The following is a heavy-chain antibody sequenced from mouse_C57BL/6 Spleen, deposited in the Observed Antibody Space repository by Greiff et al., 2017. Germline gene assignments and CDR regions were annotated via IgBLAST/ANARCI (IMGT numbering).Heavy chain of an antibody. D-gene: IGHD2-3*01. CDR1: GYTFTSYW. CDR3: ARSGYDCDYVDAMDY. Sequence: QVQLQQSGAELAKPGASVKLSCKASGYTFTSYWMHWVKQRPGQGLEWIGYINPSSGYTTYNQKFKDKATLTADKSSSPAYMQLSSLTYEDSAVYCCARSGYDCDYVDAMDYWGQGASVTVSS. CDR2: INPSSGYT. V-gene: IGHV1-7*01. J-gene: IGHJ4*01.